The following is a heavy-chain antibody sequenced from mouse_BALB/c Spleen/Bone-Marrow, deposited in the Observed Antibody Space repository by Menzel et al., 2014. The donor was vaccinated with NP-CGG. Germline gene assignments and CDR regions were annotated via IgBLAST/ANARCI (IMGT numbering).Heavy chain of an antibody. D-gene: IGHD1-1*01. CDR1: GYAFSAYW. CDR3: ARSGYGSNYDY. Sequence: QVQLQQSGAELVRPGSSVKISCKASGYAFSAYWMIWVKQGPGQGLEWIGQIYPGDGDTNYNGKFKGKATLTADKSSSTAYMQLSSLTSEDSAVYFCARSGYGSNYDYWGQGTTLTVSS. J-gene: IGHJ2*01. V-gene: IGHV1-80*01. CDR2: IYPGDGDT.